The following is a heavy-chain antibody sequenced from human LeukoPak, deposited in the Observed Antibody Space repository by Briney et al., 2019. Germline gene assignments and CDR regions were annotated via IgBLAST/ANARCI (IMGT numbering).Heavy chain of an antibody. V-gene: IGHV4-30-2*05. CDR1: GGSISSGGYS. CDR3: ARVRDYVWYFDY. J-gene: IGHJ4*02. Sequence: KPSETLSLTCAVSGGSISSGGYSWSWIRQPPGKGLEWIGYIYHSGSTYYNPSLKSRVTISVDTSKNQFSLKLSSVTAADTAVYYCARVRDYVWYFDYWGQGTLVTVSS. D-gene: IGHD4-17*01. CDR2: IYHSGST.